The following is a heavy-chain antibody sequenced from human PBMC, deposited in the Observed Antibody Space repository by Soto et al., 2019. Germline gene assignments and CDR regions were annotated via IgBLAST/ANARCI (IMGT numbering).Heavy chain of an antibody. J-gene: IGHJ4*02. Sequence: SETLSLTCTVSGGSVSSGSYYWSWIRQPPGKGLEWIGYISNSGSTKYNPSLKSRVAISVDTSKNQFSLKLSSVTAADTAVYYCARDGYSNFDYWGQGTLVTVSS. CDR3: ARDGYSNFDY. CDR2: ISNSGST. V-gene: IGHV4-61*01. D-gene: IGHD4-4*01. CDR1: GGSVSSGSYY.